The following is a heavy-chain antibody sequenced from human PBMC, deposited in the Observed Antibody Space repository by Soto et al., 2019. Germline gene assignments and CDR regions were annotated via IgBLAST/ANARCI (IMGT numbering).Heavy chain of an antibody. Sequence: SETLSLTCAVYGGSFSGYYWSWIRQPPGKGLEWIGEINHSGSTNYNPSLKSRVTISVDTSKNQFSLKLSSVTAADTAVYYCAKRRGLWLGMDYWGQGTLVTVSS. J-gene: IGHJ4*02. CDR2: INHSGST. D-gene: IGHD5-18*01. CDR1: GGSFSGYY. CDR3: AKRRGLWLGMDY. V-gene: IGHV4-34*01.